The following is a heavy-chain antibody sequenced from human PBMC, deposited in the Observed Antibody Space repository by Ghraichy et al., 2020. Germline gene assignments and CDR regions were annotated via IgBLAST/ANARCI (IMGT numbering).Heavy chain of an antibody. Sequence: SETLSLTCTVSGGSISSGGYYWSWIRQHPGKGLEWIGYIYYSGSTYYNPSLKSRVTISVDTSKNQFSLKLSSVTAADTAVYYCARKGRWGGYKVFDYWGQGTLVTVSS. CDR1: GGSISSGGYY. CDR2: IYYSGST. D-gene: IGHD5-24*01. J-gene: IGHJ4*02. V-gene: IGHV4-31*03. CDR3: ARKGRWGGYKVFDY.